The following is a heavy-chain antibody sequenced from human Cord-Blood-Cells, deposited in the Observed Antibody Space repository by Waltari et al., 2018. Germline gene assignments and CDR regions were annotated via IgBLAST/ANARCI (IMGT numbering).Heavy chain of an antibody. V-gene: IGHV4-34*01. CDR3: ARPGNDYGDYGYYFDY. Sequence: QVQLQQWGAGLLKPSETLSLTCAVYGGSFSGYYWSWIRQPPGKGLEWIGEINHRGRTNYNPALKSRVTISVDTSKNQFSLKLSSVTAADTAVYYCARPGNDYGDYGYYFDYWGQGTLVTVSS. CDR2: INHRGRT. CDR1: GGSFSGYY. J-gene: IGHJ4*02. D-gene: IGHD4-17*01.